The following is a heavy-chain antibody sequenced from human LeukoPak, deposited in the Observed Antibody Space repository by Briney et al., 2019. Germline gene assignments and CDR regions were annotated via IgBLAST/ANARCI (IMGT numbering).Heavy chain of an antibody. CDR2: INHSGST. V-gene: IGHV4-34*01. D-gene: IGHD2-15*01. CDR3: AMQCSGGSCYHDLTDY. J-gene: IGHJ4*02. Sequence: SETLSLTCAVYGGSFSGYYWSWIRQPPGKGVAWIGEINHSGSTNYNPSLKSRVTISVDTSKNQFSLKLSSVTAADTAVYYCAMQCSGGSCYHDLTDYWGQGTLVTVSS. CDR1: GGSFSGYY.